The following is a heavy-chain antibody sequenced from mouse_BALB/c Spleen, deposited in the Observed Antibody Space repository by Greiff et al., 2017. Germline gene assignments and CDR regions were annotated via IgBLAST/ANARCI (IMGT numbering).Heavy chain of an antibody. V-gene: IGHV5-17*02. CDR2: ISSGSSTI. CDR1: GFTFSSFG. J-gene: IGHJ4*01. Sequence: EVQVVESGGGLVQPGGSRKLSCAASGFTFSSFGMHWVRQAPEKGLEWVAYISSGSSTIYYADTVKGRFTISRDNPKNTLFLQMTSLRSEDTAMYYCARLGYGNYVAMDYWGQGTSVTVSS. CDR3: ARLGYGNYVAMDY. D-gene: IGHD2-10*02.